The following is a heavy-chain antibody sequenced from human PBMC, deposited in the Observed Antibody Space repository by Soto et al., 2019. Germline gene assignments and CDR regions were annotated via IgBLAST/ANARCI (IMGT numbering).Heavy chain of an antibody. CDR1: GGSISSYY. CDR2: IYYSGST. CDR3: ARVFWKYQLDY. J-gene: IGHJ4*02. D-gene: IGHD2-2*01. V-gene: IGHV4-59*01. Sequence: SETLSLTCTVSGGSISSYYWSWIRQPPGKGLEWIGYIYYSGSTNYNPSLKSLVTISVDTSKNQFSLKLSSVTAADTAVYYCARVFWKYQLDYWGQGTLVTV.